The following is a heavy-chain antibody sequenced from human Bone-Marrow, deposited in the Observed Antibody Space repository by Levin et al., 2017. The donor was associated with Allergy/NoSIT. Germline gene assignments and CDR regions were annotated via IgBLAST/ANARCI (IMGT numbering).Heavy chain of an antibody. CDR3: AKDFIVGATLGGGFDY. J-gene: IGHJ4*02. D-gene: IGHD1-26*01. V-gene: IGHV3-9*01. CDR2: ITSKSDIT. CDR1: GFTFHDYA. Sequence: QAGGSLRLSCAASGFTFHDYAMHWVRQVPGKGLAWVAGITSKSDITGYADSVKGRFTISRDNAKNSLYLQMNSLRAEDTALYYCAKDFIVGATLGGGFDYWGQGILVTVSS.